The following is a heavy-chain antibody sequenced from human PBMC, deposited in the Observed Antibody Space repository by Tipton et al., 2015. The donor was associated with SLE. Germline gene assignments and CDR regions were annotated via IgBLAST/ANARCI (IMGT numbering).Heavy chain of an antibody. Sequence: SLRLSCAASGFTFSSYAMSWVRQAPGKGLEWMGIIYPGDSDTRYSPPFQGQVTISADKSISTAYLQWSSLKASDTAMYYCARPDSSGGDAFDIWGQGTMVTVSS. V-gene: IGHV5-51*01. CDR1: GFTFSSYA. J-gene: IGHJ3*02. CDR2: IYPGDSDT. D-gene: IGHD6-19*01. CDR3: ARPDSSGGDAFDI.